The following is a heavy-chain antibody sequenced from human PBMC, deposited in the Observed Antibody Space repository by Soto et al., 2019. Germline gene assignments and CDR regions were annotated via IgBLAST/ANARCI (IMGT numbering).Heavy chain of an antibody. CDR3: VREDGVVGASSAFDS. D-gene: IGHD1-26*01. J-gene: IGHJ4*02. Sequence: LRLSCVASGFALTTYTMNWVRQGPGTGLEWVSSINGRSNYKYYSDSVKGRFTVSRDNAQNSLFLQMSRLGPEDTAVYYCVREDGVVGASSAFDSWGQGTLVTVSS. V-gene: IGHV3-21*01. CDR1: GFALTTYT. CDR2: INGRSNYK.